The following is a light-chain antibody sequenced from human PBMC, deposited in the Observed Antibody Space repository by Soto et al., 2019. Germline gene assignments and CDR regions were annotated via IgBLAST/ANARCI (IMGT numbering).Light chain of an antibody. V-gene: IGKV1-39*01. CDR2: AAS. CDR1: QSISSY. J-gene: IGKJ1*01. CDR3: QQTYNALTWT. Sequence: IQMTQSPSSLSASVGDRVTITCRASQSISSYLNWYQQKPGKAPKLLIYAASSLQSGVPSRFSGSGSGTDFTLTISSLQPDDFATYYCQQTYNALTWTFGQGTKVEIK.